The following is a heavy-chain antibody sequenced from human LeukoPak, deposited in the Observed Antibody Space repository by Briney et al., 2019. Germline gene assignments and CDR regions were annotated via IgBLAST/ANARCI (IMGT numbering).Heavy chain of an antibody. CDR3: AQDRGWLQFET. CDR1: GFTFSNNA. D-gene: IGHD3-10*01. V-gene: IGHV3-30*04. Sequence: PGGSLRLSCAASGFTFSNNAMHWVRQAPGEGLEWVAVISYDGSNKYYADSVKGRLTISRDNSNKVLYLQINSLRGEDTAVYYCAQDRGWLQFETWGQGTQVTVSS. CDR2: ISYDGSNK. J-gene: IGHJ4*02.